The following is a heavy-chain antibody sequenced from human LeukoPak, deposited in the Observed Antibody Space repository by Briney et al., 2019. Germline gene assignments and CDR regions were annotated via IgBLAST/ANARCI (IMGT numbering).Heavy chain of an antibody. Sequence: GGSLRLSCAASGVAVSSNSFSWVRQAPGKGLEWVSVVDFGGNTNYADSVKGRFTISRDNSKNTLYLQMNSLRAEDTAVYYCARGTMYVSPYWGQGTLVTVSS. J-gene: IGHJ4*02. D-gene: IGHD2-8*01. CDR1: GVAVSSNS. V-gene: IGHV3-66*02. CDR2: VDFGGNT. CDR3: ARGTMYVSPY.